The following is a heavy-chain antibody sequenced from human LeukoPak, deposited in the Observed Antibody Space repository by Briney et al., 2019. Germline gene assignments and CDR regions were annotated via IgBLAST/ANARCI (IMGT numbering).Heavy chain of an antibody. CDR2: IYTSGST. CDR1: GGSISSYY. J-gene: IGHJ4*02. CDR3: ARDSSYDFWSGNGGFDY. V-gene: IGHV4-4*07. Sequence: SETLSLTCTVSGGSISSYYWSWIRQPAGKGLEWIGRIYTSGSTNYNPSLKSRVTMSVDTSKNQFSLKLSSVIAADTAVYYCARDSSYDFWSGNGGFDYWGQGTLVTVSS. D-gene: IGHD3-3*01.